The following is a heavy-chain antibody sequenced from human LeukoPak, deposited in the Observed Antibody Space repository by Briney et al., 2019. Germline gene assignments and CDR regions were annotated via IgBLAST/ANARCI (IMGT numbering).Heavy chain of an antibody. CDR1: GYTFTGYY. J-gene: IGHJ4*02. D-gene: IGHD5-24*01. V-gene: IGHV1-2*02. CDR3: AILEMTSIRIDC. CDR2: INPNSGGT. Sequence: ASVKVSCKASGYTFTGYYMHWVRQAPGQGLEWMGWINPNSGGTNYAQKFQGRVTMTRDTSISTAYMELSRLRSDDTAVFCCAILEMTSIRIDCWGQGTLVTVSS.